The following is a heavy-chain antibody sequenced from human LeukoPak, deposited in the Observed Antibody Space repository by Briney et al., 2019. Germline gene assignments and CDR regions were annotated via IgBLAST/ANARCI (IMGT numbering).Heavy chain of an antibody. CDR3: AREALEYFLFDY. CDR2: IYHSGST. Sequence: SETLSLTCTVSGYSISSGYYWGWIRQPPGKGLEWIGSIYHSGSTYYNPSLKSRVTISVDTSKNQFSLKLSSVTAADTAVYYCAREALEYFLFDYWGQGTLVTVSS. J-gene: IGHJ4*02. CDR1: GYSISSGYY. V-gene: IGHV4-38-2*02. D-gene: IGHD6-6*01.